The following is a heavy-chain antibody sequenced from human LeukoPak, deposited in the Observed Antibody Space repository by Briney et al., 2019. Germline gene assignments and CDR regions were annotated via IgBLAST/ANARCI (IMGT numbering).Heavy chain of an antibody. J-gene: IGHJ4*02. CDR2: ISYDGSNK. Sequence: PGGSLRLAWAASGFTFSSYGMHWVRQAPGKVLEWVAVISYDGSNKYYAESVKGRFTISRDTSKNALYLQMNSLRAEDTAVYYCAKPSRIQLWAVIDYWGQGTLVTVSS. CDR1: GFTFSSYG. D-gene: IGHD5-18*01. CDR3: AKPSRIQLWAVIDY. V-gene: IGHV3-30*18.